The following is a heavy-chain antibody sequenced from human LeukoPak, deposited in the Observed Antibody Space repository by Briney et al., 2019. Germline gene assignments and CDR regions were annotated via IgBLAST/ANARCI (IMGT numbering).Heavy chain of an antibody. CDR2: IYYSVST. V-gene: IGHV4-39*07. CDR3: ARDIVVVPAAIFWFDP. D-gene: IGHD2-2*01. J-gene: IGHJ5*02. Sequence: PSETLSLTCTVSGGSISSSSYYWGWIRQPPGKGLEWIGSIYYSVSTYYNPSLKSRVTISVDTSKNQFSLKLSSVTAADTAVYYCARDIVVVPAAIFWFDPWGQGTLVTVSS. CDR1: GGSISSSSYY.